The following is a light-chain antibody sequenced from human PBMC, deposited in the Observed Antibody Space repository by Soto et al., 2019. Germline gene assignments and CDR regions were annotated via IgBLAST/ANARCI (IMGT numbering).Light chain of an antibody. CDR3: QQYGSSPET. V-gene: IGKV3-20*01. J-gene: IGKJ1*01. CDR1: QSVSGSY. CDR2: GAS. Sequence: EIVLTQSPGTLSLSPGERATLSCRASQSVSGSYLAWYQQKPGQAPRLLIYGASSRATGIPDRFSGSGSGTDFTLTISRLEPEDFAVFYCQQYGSSPETFGHGTKVEIK.